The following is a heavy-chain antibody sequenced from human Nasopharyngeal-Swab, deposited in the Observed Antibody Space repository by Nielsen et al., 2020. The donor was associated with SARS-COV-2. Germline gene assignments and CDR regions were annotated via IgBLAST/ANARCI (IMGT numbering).Heavy chain of an antibody. CDR3: ASTPLDSSGYYYAFHY. J-gene: IGHJ4*02. Sequence: AGTLRLSCAASGFTFSRYTMHWVRQAPGKGLEWVAVISYDGSNKYYADSVKARFTISRAISKNTRYLQMNSLRAEDTPVLYCASTPLDSSGYYYAFHYWGRGTLVTVSS. CDR2: ISYDGSNK. CDR1: GFTFSRYT. V-gene: IGHV3-30-3*01. D-gene: IGHD3-22*01.